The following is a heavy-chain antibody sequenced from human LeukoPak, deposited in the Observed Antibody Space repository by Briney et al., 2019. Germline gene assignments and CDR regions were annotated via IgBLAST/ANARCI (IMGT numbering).Heavy chain of an antibody. J-gene: IGHJ4*02. D-gene: IGHD1-26*01. CDR1: GFTFDSCA. V-gene: IGHV3-23*01. CDR3: AKGNSARSGSYYGDY. Sequence: GGSLGLSCAASGFTFDSCAMSWVRQAPGRGLEWVSSISGSGSSTYYADSVKGRFTISRDNSKNTLYLQMDSLRIEDTAEYYCAKGNSARSGSYYGDYWGQGTLVTVSS. CDR2: ISGSGSST.